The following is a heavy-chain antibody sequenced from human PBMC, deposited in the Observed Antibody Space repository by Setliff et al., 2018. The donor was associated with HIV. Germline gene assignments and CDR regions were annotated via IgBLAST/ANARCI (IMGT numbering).Heavy chain of an antibody. Sequence: PGESLKISCAASEFTFGNYAMGWVRQAPGKGLGWVSAISGDGGRTYVAGHVKGRLSTSRDNSKNTMYLQMNSLRVEDTAVYYCAKFPVFKWFGERQGWFDLWGQGTLVTVSS. CDR3: AKFPVFKWFGERQGWFDL. CDR1: EFTFGNYA. CDR2: ISGDGGRT. J-gene: IGHJ5*02. V-gene: IGHV3-23*01. D-gene: IGHD3-10*01.